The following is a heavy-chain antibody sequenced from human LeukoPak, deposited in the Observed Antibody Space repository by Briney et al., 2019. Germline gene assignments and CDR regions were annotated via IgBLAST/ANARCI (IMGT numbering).Heavy chain of an antibody. CDR2: INPNSGGT. J-gene: IGHJ4*02. Sequence: GASVKVSCKASGYTFTGYYMHWVRQAPGQGLEWMGWINPNSGGTNYAQKSQGWVTMTRDTSISTAYMELSRLRSDDTAVYYCAREDSSSSGSFDYWGQGTLVTVSS. CDR3: AREDSSSSGSFDY. D-gene: IGHD6-6*01. CDR1: GYTFTGYY. V-gene: IGHV1-2*04.